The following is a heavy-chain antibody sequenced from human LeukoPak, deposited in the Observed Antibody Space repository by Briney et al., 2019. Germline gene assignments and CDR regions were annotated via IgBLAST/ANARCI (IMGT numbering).Heavy chain of an antibody. V-gene: IGHV1-8*03. CDR1: GYTFTRYD. J-gene: IGHJ4*02. D-gene: IGHD3-22*01. CDR2: INTKSGMT. Sequence: ASVKVSCKASGYTFTRYDINWVRQATGQGLEWMGWINTKSGMTGHAQKFQGRISITKDTSITTVYMELSSLSSEDTAVYFCARVDGSVDYWGQGTLVTVSS. CDR3: ARVDGSVDY.